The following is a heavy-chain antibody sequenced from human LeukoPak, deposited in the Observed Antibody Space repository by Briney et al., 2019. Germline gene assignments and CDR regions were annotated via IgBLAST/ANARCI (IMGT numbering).Heavy chain of an antibody. V-gene: IGHV4-31*03. CDR1: GGSISSGDYY. J-gene: IGHJ4*02. CDR2: IYYSGST. Sequence: SETPSLTCTVSGGSISSGDYYWSWIRQHPGKGLEWIGYIYYSGSTYYNPSLKSRVTISVDTSKNQFSLNLSSVTAADTAVYYCARDKYSGNPGYYFHYWGQGTLVTVSS. D-gene: IGHD4-23*01. CDR3: ARDKYSGNPGYYFHY.